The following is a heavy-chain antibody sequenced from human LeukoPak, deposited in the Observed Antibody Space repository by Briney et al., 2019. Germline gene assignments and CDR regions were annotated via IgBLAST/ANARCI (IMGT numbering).Heavy chain of an antibody. Sequence: GGSLRLSCTASGLTFSTSGFNWVRQAPGKGLEWVASIGPTGSDRYHADSIKGRFTISRDNANNFLYLQMNSLRAEDTAVYYCATETNGRHYEYWGQGTLLTVSS. CDR1: GLTFSTSG. V-gene: IGHV3-21*06. CDR2: IGPTGSDR. J-gene: IGHJ4*02. CDR3: ATETNGRHYEY. D-gene: IGHD1-14*01.